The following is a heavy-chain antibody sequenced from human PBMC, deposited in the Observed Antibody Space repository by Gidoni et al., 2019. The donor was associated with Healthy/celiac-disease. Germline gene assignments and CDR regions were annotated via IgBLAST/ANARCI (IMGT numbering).Heavy chain of an antibody. J-gene: IGHJ5*02. Sequence: QVQLVQSGAEVKKPGSSVKVSCKASGGTFSSYAISWVRQAPGQGLEWMGGIIPIFSTANYAQKFQGRVTITADESTSTAYMELSSLRSEDTAVYYCARVYVVVPAAIQDWFDPWGQGTLVTVSS. D-gene: IGHD2-2*02. CDR3: ARVYVVVPAAIQDWFDP. CDR1: GGTFSSYA. V-gene: IGHV1-69*01. CDR2: IIPIFSTA.